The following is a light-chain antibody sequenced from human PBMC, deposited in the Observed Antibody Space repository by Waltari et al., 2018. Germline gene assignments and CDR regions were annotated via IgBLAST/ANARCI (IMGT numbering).Light chain of an antibody. CDR1: SLRSYH. Sequence: TQDPAVSVAVGQTVRITCQGDSLRSYHASWYQQRPGQAPKLPIYDQNKRPSGVPGRFSGSSSENTASLTITGAQAEDEAYYYCHSRDASGVGGAFGGGTKLTVV. CDR3: HSRDASGVGGA. CDR2: DQN. J-gene: IGLJ2*01. V-gene: IGLV3-19*01.